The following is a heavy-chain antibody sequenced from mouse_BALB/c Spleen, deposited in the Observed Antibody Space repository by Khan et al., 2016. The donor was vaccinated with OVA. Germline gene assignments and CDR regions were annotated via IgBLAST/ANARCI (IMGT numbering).Heavy chain of an antibody. J-gene: IGHJ2*01. V-gene: IGHV2-9*02. CDR3: ARLEDR. Sequence: QVQLKESGPGLVAPSQSLSITCTVSGFSLTSYGVHWVRQPPGKGLEWLGVIWAGGSANYNSAIMDRLSIRKDDSKSQVVLKMHSLQTDDTAMYYFARLEDRWGQGTTLTVS. CDR2: IWAGGSA. CDR1: GFSLTSYG.